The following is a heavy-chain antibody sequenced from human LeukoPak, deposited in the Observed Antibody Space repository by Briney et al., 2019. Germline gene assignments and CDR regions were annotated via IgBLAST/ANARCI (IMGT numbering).Heavy chain of an antibody. CDR3: AREFSSSWYWGFDY. CDR1: GFTFSSYS. CDR2: ISSSSSTI. J-gene: IGHJ4*02. V-gene: IGHV3-48*04. D-gene: IGHD6-13*01. Sequence: GGSLRLSCAASGFTFSSYSMNWVRQAPGKGLEWVSYISSSSSTIYYADSVKGRFTISRDNAKNSLYLQMNSLRAEDTAVYCCAREFSSSWYWGFDYWAREPWSPSPQ.